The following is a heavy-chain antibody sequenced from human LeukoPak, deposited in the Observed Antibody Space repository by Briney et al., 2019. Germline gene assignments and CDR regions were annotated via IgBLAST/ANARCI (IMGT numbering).Heavy chain of an antibody. CDR1: GFTFSSYS. V-gene: IGHV3-21*01. CDR3: ARDLRYYDFWSGVTGYYYGMDV. CDR2: ISNSSSYI. J-gene: IGHJ6*02. Sequence: GGSLRLSCAASGFTFSSYSMNWVRQAPGKGLEWVSSISNSSSYIYYADSVKGRFTISRDNAKNSLYLQMNSLRAEDTAVYYCARDLRYYDFWSGVTGYYYGMDVWGQGTTVTVSS. D-gene: IGHD3-3*01.